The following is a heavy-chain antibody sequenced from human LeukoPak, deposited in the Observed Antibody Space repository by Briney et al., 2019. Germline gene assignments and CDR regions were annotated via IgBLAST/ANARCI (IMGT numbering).Heavy chain of an antibody. J-gene: IGHJ5*02. V-gene: IGHV4-39*07. CDR3: ARDLGYSGFDWAP. CDR1: GGSISSGGNY. D-gene: IGHD5-12*01. CDR2: IHSSGNT. Sequence: PSETLSLTCTVSGGSISSGGNYWSWIRQHPGKRLEWVGSIHSSGNTYYNPTLKSRVTISVDTSKNQFSLNLTSVTAADAAVYYCARDLGYSGFDWAPWGQGTLVTVSS.